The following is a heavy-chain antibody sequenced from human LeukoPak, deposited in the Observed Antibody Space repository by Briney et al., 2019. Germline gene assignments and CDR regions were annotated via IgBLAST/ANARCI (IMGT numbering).Heavy chain of an antibody. J-gene: IGHJ4*02. V-gene: IGHV4-39*01. CDR2: IYYSGST. D-gene: IGHD3-10*01. CDR3: ARQAGRYDVLQLDY. Sequence: PSQTLSLTCTVSGGSVSSSRYFWGWIRQPPGKGLEWIGSIYYSGSTYYNPSLKSRVTISVDTSKNQFSLRLSSVSAADTSVYYCARQAGRYDVLQLDYWGQGTLVTVSS. CDR1: GGSVSSSRYF.